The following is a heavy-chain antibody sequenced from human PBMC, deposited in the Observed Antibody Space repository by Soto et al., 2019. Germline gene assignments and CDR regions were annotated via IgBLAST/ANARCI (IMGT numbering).Heavy chain of an antibody. CDR2: IERDDDDK. CDR3: ARSIRGPRRFNGMDV. Sequence: SGPTLVNPTETLTLTCTFSGFSLTSPGMCVSWIRQPPGKALEWLALIERDDDDKYYSTSLKTRPTISKDTRKNQVVLTMANMDTADTGSYYCARSIRGPRRFNGMDVWGQGTTVTVSS. CDR1: GFSLTSPGMC. J-gene: IGHJ6*02. V-gene: IGHV2-70*13. D-gene: IGHD1-20*01.